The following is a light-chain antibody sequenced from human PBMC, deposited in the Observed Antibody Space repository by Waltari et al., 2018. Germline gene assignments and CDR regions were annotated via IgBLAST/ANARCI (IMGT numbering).Light chain of an antibody. V-gene: IGKV3-20*01. J-gene: IGKJ1*01. Sequence: EIVLTQSPGTLSLSPGESATLSCRTSQSVTRALAWYPQKPGQAPRLLIYGTSNRATGIPDSVSGSGSGTDFSLTISSLGPEDFAVYYCQHYLRLPVTFGQGTKVEV. CDR1: QSVTRA. CDR3: QHYLRLPVT. CDR2: GTS.